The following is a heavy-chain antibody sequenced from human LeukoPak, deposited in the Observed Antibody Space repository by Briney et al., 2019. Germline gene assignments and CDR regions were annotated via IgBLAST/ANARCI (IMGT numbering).Heavy chain of an antibody. CDR3: ASLNYDILTGSYYFDY. CDR2: ISDSSSYT. J-gene: IGHJ4*02. CDR1: GFLVSNNY. D-gene: IGHD3-9*01. Sequence: PGGSLRLSCAASGFLVSNNYVSWVRQAPGKGLEWVSYISDSSSYTKYADSVKGRFTISRDNAKNSLYLQMNSLRAEDTAVYYCASLNYDILTGSYYFDYWGQGTLVTISS. V-gene: IGHV3-11*03.